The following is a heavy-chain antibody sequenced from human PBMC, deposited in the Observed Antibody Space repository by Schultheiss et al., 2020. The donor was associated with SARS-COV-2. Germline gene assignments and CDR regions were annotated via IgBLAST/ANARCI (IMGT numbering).Heavy chain of an antibody. J-gene: IGHJ6*02. V-gene: IGHV5-51*01. CDR3: ARRERLLRGYYGMDV. D-gene: IGHD1-1*01. Sequence: GESLKISCKGSGYSFTSYWIGWVRQMPGKGLEWMGIIYPGDSDTRYSPSFQGQVTISADKSISTAYLQWSSLKASDTAMYYCARRERLLRGYYGMDVWGQGTTVTVSS. CDR1: GYSFTSYW. CDR2: IYPGDSDT.